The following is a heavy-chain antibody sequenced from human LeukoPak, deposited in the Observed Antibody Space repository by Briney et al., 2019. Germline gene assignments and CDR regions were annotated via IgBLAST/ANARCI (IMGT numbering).Heavy chain of an antibody. Sequence: GGSLRLSCAASRFTLSSYYMSWVRQAPGKGLEWVSVMYSGGGTYHADSVKGRFIISRDSSRNTLPLQMNSLGPEDTAVYYCARLYGGNSVGDYWGQGTLVTVSS. CDR2: MYSGGGT. CDR3: ARLYGGNSVGDY. CDR1: RFTLSSYY. D-gene: IGHD4-23*01. V-gene: IGHV3-66*02. J-gene: IGHJ4*01.